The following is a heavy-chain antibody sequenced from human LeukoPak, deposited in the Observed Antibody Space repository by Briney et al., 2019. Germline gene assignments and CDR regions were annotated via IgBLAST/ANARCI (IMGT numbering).Heavy chain of an antibody. V-gene: IGHV3-7*01. CDR3: ATHRGYSYGTAEDFDY. D-gene: IGHD5-18*01. Sequence: GGSLRLSCAASGFTFSHYWMSWVCQAPGKGLGWGAKIKQDEIENSYVDSVKGRFTISRDNAKNSLYLQMNSLRAEDTSLYYCATHRGYSYGTAEDFDYWGQGTLVTVSS. CDR1: GFTFSHYW. J-gene: IGHJ4*02. CDR2: IKQDEIEN.